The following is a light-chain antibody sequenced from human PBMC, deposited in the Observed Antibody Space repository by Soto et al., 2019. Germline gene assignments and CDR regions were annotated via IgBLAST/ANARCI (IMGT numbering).Light chain of an antibody. J-gene: IGKJ3*01. CDR1: EAISIY. CDR3: QKYNTVPFT. CDR2: GAS. Sequence: DTQMTQSPYSLSASVGDRVTITCRASEAISIYLAWYQQKPGKVPNLLIYGASTLQSGDPSRFSGSGSGTDFTLTISSLQPEDVATYYCQKYNTVPFTFGLGTKVEIK. V-gene: IGKV1-27*01.